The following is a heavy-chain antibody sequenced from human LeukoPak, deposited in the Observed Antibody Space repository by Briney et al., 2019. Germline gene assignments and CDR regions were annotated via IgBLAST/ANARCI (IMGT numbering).Heavy chain of an antibody. D-gene: IGHD3-3*02. CDR2: IGTNPANT. CDR3: AKHFTGHKAFDM. J-gene: IGHJ3*02. Sequence: GGSLRLSCAASGLIFSNVWMNWVRQAPGKGLEWVSAIGTNPANTYYVDYVKGRFTVSRDNSKSTLYLQMNSLRAEDTAVYYCAKHFTGHKAFDMWGQGTMVTVS. CDR1: GLIFSNVW. V-gene: IGHV3-23*05.